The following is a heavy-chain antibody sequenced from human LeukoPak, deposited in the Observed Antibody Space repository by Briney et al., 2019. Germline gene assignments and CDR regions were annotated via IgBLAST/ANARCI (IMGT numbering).Heavy chain of an antibody. Sequence: SETLSLTCTVSGGSISSYYWSWIRQPPGKGLEWIGYMYCSGSTNYNPSLKSRVTISIDTSKNQFSLKLSSVTAADMAVYYCARGRTYVDYWGQGTLVTVSS. D-gene: IGHD1-26*01. CDR1: GGSISSYY. CDR3: ARGRTYVDY. CDR2: MYCSGST. J-gene: IGHJ4*02. V-gene: IGHV4-59*08.